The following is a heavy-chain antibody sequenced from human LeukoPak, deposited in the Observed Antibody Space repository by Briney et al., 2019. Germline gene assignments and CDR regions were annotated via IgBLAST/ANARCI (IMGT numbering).Heavy chain of an antibody. Sequence: SETLSLTCTVSGGSISIYYWSWIRQPPGKGLEWIGYIYNSGSTIYNPSLKSRVTMSVDTSKNQFSLKLSSVTAADTAIYYCARENPSGYYNRPIDYWGQGTLVTVSS. CDR1: GGSISIYY. V-gene: IGHV4-59*01. J-gene: IGHJ4*02. CDR2: IYNSGST. CDR3: ARENPSGYYNRPIDY. D-gene: IGHD3-22*01.